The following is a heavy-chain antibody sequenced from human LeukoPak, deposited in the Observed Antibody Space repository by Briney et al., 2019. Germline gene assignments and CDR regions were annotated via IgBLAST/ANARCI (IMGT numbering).Heavy chain of an antibody. CDR2: IKQDGSEK. Sequence: TGGSLRLSCAASGFTFGSYWMSWVRQAPGKGLEWVANIKQDGSEKYYVDSVKGRFTISRDNAKNSLYLQMNSLRAEDTAVYYCARTRPDRNWFDPWGQGTLVTVSS. V-gene: IGHV3-7*01. CDR3: ARTRPDRNWFDP. CDR1: GFTFGSYW. J-gene: IGHJ5*02.